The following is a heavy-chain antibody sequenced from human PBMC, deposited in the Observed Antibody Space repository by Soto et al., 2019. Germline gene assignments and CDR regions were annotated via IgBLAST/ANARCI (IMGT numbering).Heavy chain of an antibody. J-gene: IGHJ4*02. CDR2: ISSSSFTI. CDR1: GFTFSDYS. Sequence: EVHLVESGGRLVQPGGSLRLSCAASGFTFSDYSMNWVRQAPGRGLEWVSYISSSSFTIHYADSVEGRFAISRDNAKNSLFWKINRLRAEERGVYYCGRAYNDFWGGHFDYGGRGALVTFPP. V-gene: IGHV3-48*01. D-gene: IGHD3-3*01. CDR3: GRAYNDFWGGHFDY.